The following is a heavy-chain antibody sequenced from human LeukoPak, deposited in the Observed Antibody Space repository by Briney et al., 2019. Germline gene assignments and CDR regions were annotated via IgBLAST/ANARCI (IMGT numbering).Heavy chain of an antibody. CDR3: ARDQSSSWSYYYYMDV. CDR2: INTNTGNP. V-gene: IGHV7-4-1*02. CDR1: GYTFTSYA. D-gene: IGHD6-13*01. Sequence: ASVKVSCKASGYTFTSYAMNWVRQAPGQGLEWMGWINTNTGNPTYAQGFTGRFVFSLDTSVSTAYLQISSLKAEDTAVYYCARDQSSSWSYYYYMDVWGKGTTVTVSS. J-gene: IGHJ6*03.